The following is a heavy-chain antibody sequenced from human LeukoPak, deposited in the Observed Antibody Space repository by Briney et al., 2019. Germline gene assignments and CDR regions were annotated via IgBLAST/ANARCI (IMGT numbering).Heavy chain of an antibody. D-gene: IGHD5-18*01. J-gene: IGHJ3*01. Sequence: AASVKVSCKASGNTFTTYYIYWVRQAPGQGLEWMGIISPSNDSTIYAQKFQGRVTMTRDTSTSTVYMELSTLRSEDTAVYYCTKEALEDTAMSLWGQGTMVTVSS. CDR2: ISPSNDST. V-gene: IGHV1-46*01. CDR1: GNTFTTYY. CDR3: TKEALEDTAMSL.